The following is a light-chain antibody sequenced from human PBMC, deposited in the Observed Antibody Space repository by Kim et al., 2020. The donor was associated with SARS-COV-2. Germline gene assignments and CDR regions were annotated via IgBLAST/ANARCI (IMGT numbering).Light chain of an antibody. CDR1: SGHSSYA. V-gene: IGLV4-69*01. Sequence: SVKLTCTLSSGHSSYASAWHQQQPEKGPRYLMKLNSDGSHSKGDGIPDRFSGSSSGAERYLTISSLQSEDEADYYCQTWGTGIRGVFGGGTQLTVL. CDR3: QTWGTGIRGV. CDR2: LNSDGSH. J-gene: IGLJ2*01.